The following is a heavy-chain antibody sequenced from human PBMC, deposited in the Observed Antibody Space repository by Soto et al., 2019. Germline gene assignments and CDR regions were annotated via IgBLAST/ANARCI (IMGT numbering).Heavy chain of an antibody. Sequence: VQLVASGGGVVQPGGSLRLTCAASGFFFRSKGMHWVRQAPGKGLAWVALVSNDGSRKYYADSVQGRFTISRDNSEHTLYLQMSSLRPEDTAVYYCASCVGGSLYDNSGKYDSWGQGTLVTVSS. CDR1: GFFFRSKG. D-gene: IGHD3-22*01. CDR2: VSNDGSRK. CDR3: ASCVGGSLYDNSGKYDS. V-gene: IGHV3-30*03. J-gene: IGHJ5*01.